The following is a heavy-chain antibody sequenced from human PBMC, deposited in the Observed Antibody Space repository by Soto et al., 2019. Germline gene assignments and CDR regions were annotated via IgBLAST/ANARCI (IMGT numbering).Heavy chain of an antibody. CDR2: IYHSGST. CDR1: GGSISSGGYS. CDR3: AREALTVTNNWFDT. J-gene: IGHJ5*02. D-gene: IGHD4-17*01. Sequence: PSETLSLTCAVSGGSISSGGYSWSWIRQPPGKGLEWIGYIYHSGSTYYNPSLKSRVTISVDRSKNQFSLKLSSVTAADTAVYYCAREALTVTNNWFDTWGQGTLVTVSS. V-gene: IGHV4-30-2*01.